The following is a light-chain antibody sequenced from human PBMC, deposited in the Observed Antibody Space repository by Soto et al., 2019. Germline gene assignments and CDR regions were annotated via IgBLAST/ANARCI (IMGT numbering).Light chain of an antibody. V-gene: IGKV1-5*03. Sequence: DIQMTQSPSTLSASVGDRVTITCRASQSISSWLAWYQQKPGKAPKLLIYKASSLASGVPSRFSGSGSGAEFTLAISSLRPDDFDTYYCQPYNSYWTFGQGTKVEIK. CDR3: QPYNSYWT. CDR1: QSISSW. J-gene: IGKJ1*01. CDR2: KAS.